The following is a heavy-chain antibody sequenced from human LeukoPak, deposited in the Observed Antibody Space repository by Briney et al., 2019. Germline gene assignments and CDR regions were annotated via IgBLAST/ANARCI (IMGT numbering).Heavy chain of an antibody. CDR2: INHSGST. J-gene: IGHJ3*02. V-gene: IGHV4-34*01. CDR3: ARLGYYDSSGLLRDAFDI. Sequence: SETLSLTCAVYGGSFSGYDWSWIRQPPGKGLEWIGEINHSGSTNYNPSLKSRVTISVDTSKNQFSLKLSSVTAADTAVYYCARLGYYDSSGLLRDAFDIWGQGTMVTVSS. D-gene: IGHD3-22*01. CDR1: GGSFSGYD.